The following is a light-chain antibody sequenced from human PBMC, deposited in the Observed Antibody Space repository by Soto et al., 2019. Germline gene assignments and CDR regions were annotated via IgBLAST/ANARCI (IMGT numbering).Light chain of an antibody. V-gene: IGKV1-33*01. CDR1: HDIRKY. J-gene: IGKJ5*01. CDR2: DAS. CDR3: QQANSFPIT. Sequence: DIQMTQSPSTLSASVGDRVTITCQASHDIRKYLNWYQQKPGKAPKLLIYDASNLETGVPSRFSGSGSGTDFTLTISSLQPEDFATYYCQQANSFPITLGQGTRLEIK.